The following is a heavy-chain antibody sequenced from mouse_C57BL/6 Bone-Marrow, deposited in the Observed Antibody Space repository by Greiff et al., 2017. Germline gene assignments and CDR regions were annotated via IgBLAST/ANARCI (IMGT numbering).Heavy chain of an antibody. CDR2: IHPNSGST. Sequence: VQLQQPGAELVKPGASVKLSCKASGYTFTSYWMHWVKQRPGQGLEWIGMIHPNSGSTNYNEKFKSKATLTVDKSSSTAYMQLSSLTSEDSAVYYCARSYDYDPYYFDYWGQGTTLTVSS. V-gene: IGHV1-64*01. CDR3: ARSYDYDPYYFDY. J-gene: IGHJ2*01. D-gene: IGHD2-4*01. CDR1: GYTFTSYW.